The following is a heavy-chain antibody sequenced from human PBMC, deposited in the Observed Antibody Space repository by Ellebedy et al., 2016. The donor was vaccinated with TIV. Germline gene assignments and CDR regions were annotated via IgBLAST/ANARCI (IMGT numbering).Heavy chain of an antibody. D-gene: IGHD3-10*01. CDR3: AKDIGLTMVRGVNY. J-gene: IGHJ4*02. V-gene: IGHV3-43*02. CDR1: GFSFSTYW. Sequence: GGSLRLSCAASGFSFSTYWMTWVRQAPGKGLEWVSAISGSGGSTYYADSVKGRFTISRDNSKNSLYLQMNSLRTEDTALYYCAKDIGLTMVRGVNYWGQGTLVTVSS. CDR2: ISGSGGST.